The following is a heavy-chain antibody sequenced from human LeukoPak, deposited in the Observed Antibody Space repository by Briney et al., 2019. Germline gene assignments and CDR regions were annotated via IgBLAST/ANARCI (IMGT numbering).Heavy chain of an antibody. CDR2: ISYDGSNK. CDR3: AKGSPGAGFDY. J-gene: IGHJ4*02. V-gene: IGHV3-30*18. Sequence: PGGSLRLSCAASGFTFSSYGMHWVRQAPGKGLEWVAVISYDGSNKYYADSVKGRFTISRDNSKNTLYLQMNSLRAEDTAVYYCAKGSPGAGFDYWGQGTLVTVSS. CDR1: GFTFSSYG. D-gene: IGHD6-19*01.